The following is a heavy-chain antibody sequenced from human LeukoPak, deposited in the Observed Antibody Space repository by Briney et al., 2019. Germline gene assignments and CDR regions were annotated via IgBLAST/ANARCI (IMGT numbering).Heavy chain of an antibody. Sequence: SGTLSLTCTVSGGSISSSSYYWGWIRQPPGKGLEWIGSIYYSGSTYYNPSLKSRVTISVDTSKNQFSLKLSPVTAADTAVYYCARGGYYYYYMDVWGKGTTVTVSS. CDR1: GGSISSSSYY. CDR3: ARGGYYYYYMDV. J-gene: IGHJ6*03. V-gene: IGHV4-39*07. D-gene: IGHD3-16*01. CDR2: IYYSGST.